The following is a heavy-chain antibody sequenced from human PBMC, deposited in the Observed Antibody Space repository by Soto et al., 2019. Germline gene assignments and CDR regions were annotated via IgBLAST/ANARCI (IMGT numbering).Heavy chain of an antibody. Sequence: EVQLVESGGGLIQPGGYRRLSCAASGFTVSSNYMSWVRQAPGKGLEWVSVIYSGGSTYYADSVKGRFTISRDNSKNTLYLQMNSLRAEDTAVYYCARDRVESGYPEYFQHWGQGTLVTVSS. CDR3: ARDRVESGYPEYFQH. J-gene: IGHJ1*01. CDR2: IYSGGST. D-gene: IGHD3-22*01. V-gene: IGHV3-53*01. CDR1: GFTVSSNY.